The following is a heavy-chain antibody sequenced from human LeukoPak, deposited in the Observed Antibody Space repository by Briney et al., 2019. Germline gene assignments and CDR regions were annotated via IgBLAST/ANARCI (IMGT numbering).Heavy chain of an antibody. J-gene: IGHJ4*02. CDR2: ISYDGRQN. Sequence: PGRSLRLSCAASAFTFSTYAMNWVRQAPGKGLEWVAVISYDGRQNYYADSVKGRFTISRDNSKNTLYLQMNSLRDEDSAAYYCARVYLERLTAGYFDHWGQGTWVTVS. CDR1: AFTFSTYA. V-gene: IGHV3-30*04. CDR3: ARVYLERLTAGYFDH. D-gene: IGHD2-8*01.